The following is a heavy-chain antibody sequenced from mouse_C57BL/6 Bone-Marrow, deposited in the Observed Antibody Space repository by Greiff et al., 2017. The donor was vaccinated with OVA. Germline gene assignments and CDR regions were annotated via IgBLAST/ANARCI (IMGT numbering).Heavy chain of an antibody. D-gene: IGHD1-1*01. Sequence: QVQLQQPGAELVKPGASVKLSCKASGYTFTSYWMHWVKQSPGQGLEWIGMIHPNSGSTNYTEKFKSKATLTVDKSSSTAYMQISSLTSEDSAVYYCARPLYYYGSSGFAYWGQGTLVTVAA. CDR1: GYTFTSYW. V-gene: IGHV1-64*01. CDR3: ARPLYYYGSSGFAY. J-gene: IGHJ3*01. CDR2: IHPNSGST.